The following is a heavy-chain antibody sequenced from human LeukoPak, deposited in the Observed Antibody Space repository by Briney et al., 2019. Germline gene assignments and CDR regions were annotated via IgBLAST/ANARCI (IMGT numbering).Heavy chain of an antibody. J-gene: IGHJ4*02. D-gene: IGHD6-13*01. CDR2: INPNSGGT. V-gene: IGHV1-2*02. Sequence: ASVKVSCKASGYTFTGYYMHWVRQAPGQGLEWMGWINPNSGGTNYAQKFRGRVTMTRDTSISTAYMELSRLRSDDTAVYYCASYSSSWYVGSRWGQGTLVTVSS. CDR3: ASYSSSWYVGSR. CDR1: GYTFTGYY.